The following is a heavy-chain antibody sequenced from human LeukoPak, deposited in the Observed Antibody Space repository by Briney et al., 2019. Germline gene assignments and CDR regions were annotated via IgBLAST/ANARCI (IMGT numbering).Heavy chain of an antibody. CDR1: GGSISSGSYA. Sequence: SETLSLTCTVSGGSISSGSYAWNWLRQPAGKGLEWIGRIYSSGTTNYNPSLKRRVTISVDTSKNQFSLKLSSMTASDTAVYYCATSPVTTWWFDPWDWGTLVTVSS. J-gene: IGHJ5*02. V-gene: IGHV4-61*02. D-gene: IGHD4-17*01. CDR3: ATSPVTTWWFDP. CDR2: IYSSGTT.